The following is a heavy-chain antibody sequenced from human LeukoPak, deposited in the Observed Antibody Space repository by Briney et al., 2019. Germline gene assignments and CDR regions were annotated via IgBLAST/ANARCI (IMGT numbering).Heavy chain of an antibody. CDR1: GFTFSSYA. CDR3: ARGSYSGSFRGDY. D-gene: IGHD1-26*01. V-gene: IGHV3-30-3*01. J-gene: IGHJ4*02. Sequence: GGSLRLSCAAYGFTFSSYAMHWVRQAPGKGLEWVAVISSDGSNKYYADSVKGRLTISRDNSKNTLYLQMNSLRAEDTAVYYCARGSYSGSFRGDYWGQGSLVTVSS. CDR2: ISSDGSNK.